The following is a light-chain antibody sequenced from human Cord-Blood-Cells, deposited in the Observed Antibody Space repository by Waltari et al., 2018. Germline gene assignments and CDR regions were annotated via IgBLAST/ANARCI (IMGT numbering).Light chain of an antibody. CDR3: CSYAGSYTRV. Sequence: QSALTQPRSVSGSPGQSVTISCTGTSSDVGGYNYVSWYQQHPGKAPKLMLYDVSKRPSGAPDRFSGSKSGNTASLTISGLQAEDEADYYCCSYAGSYTRVFGGGTKLTVL. CDR1: SSDVGGYNY. CDR2: DVS. J-gene: IGLJ3*02. V-gene: IGLV2-11*01.